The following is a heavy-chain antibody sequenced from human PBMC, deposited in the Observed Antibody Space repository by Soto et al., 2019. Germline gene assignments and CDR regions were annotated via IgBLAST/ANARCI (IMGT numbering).Heavy chain of an antibody. CDR1: GGSISSYY. CDR2: IYYSGST. V-gene: IGHV4-59*08. CDR3: ARLSRTLPGGWLPSDY. Sequence: SETLSLTRTVSGGSISSYYGSWIRQPPGKGLEWIGYIYYSGSTNYNPSLKSRVTISVDTSKHQFSLKLSSVTAADTAVFYCARLSRTLPGGWLPSDYWGKGTLVTVSS. D-gene: IGHD6-19*01. J-gene: IGHJ4*02.